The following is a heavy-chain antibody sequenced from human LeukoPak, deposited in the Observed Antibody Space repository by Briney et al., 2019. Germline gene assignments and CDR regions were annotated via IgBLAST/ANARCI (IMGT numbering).Heavy chain of an antibody. D-gene: IGHD7-27*01. CDR2: ISGSSDNT. J-gene: IGHJ4*02. Sequence: PGGSLRLSCAASGFTFSSYGMHWVRQAPGKGLEWVSTISGSSDNTFYAVSVKGRFTISRDNSKKTMYLQMNSLRADDTAVYYCAKAPGFSDFWGQGTLVTVSS. V-gene: IGHV3-23*01. CDR3: AKAPGFSDF. CDR1: GFTFSSYG.